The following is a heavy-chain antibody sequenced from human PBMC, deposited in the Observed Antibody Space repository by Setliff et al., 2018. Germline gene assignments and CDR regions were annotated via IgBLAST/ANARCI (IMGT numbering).Heavy chain of an antibody. V-gene: IGHV4-34*01. J-gene: IGHJ5*02. CDR1: GGSFSGYY. Sequence: SETLSLTCAVYGGSFSGYYWTWIRQPPGKGLEWIGEINHSGSTNYNPSLKSRVTISVDTSKNQFSLKLSSVTAADTAVYYCARGKGSWVLLRWFDPWGQGTLVTVSS. CDR2: INHSGST. CDR3: ARGKGSWVLLRWFDP. D-gene: IGHD3-10*01.